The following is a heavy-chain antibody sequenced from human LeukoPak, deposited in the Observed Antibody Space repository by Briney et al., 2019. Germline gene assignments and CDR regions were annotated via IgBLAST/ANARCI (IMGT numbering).Heavy chain of an antibody. V-gene: IGHV1-2*02. D-gene: IGHD6-13*01. CDR3: AREHRPSADYFDY. J-gene: IGHJ4*02. CDR2: INPNSGGT. Sequence: ASVKVSCKAPGYTLSKLSIHWVRQPSGKGLEWMGWINPNSGGTNYAQKFQGRVTMTRDTSISTAYMELSRLRSDDTAVYYCAREHRPSADYFDYWGQGTLVTVSS. CDR1: GYTLSKLS.